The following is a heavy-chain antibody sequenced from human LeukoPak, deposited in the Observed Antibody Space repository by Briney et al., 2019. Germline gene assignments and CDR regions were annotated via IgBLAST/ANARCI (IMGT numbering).Heavy chain of an antibody. CDR2: INHSGST. CDR3: ARQDFWKGYYFDY. D-gene: IGHD3-3*01. J-gene: IGHJ4*02. V-gene: IGHV4-34*01. Sequence: SETLSLTCAVYGGSFSGYYWSWIRQPPGKGLEWIGEINHSGSTNYNPSLKSRVTISVDTSKNQFSLKLSSVTAADTAVYYCARQDFWKGYYFDYWGQGTLVTVSS. CDR1: GGSFSGYY.